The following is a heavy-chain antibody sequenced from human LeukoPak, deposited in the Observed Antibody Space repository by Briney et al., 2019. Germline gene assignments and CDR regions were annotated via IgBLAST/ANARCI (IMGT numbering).Heavy chain of an antibody. J-gene: IGHJ4*02. D-gene: IGHD1-26*01. CDR1: GFIFRSNW. CDR3: VRDLGGRSGH. CDR2: INEDGSTT. V-gene: IGHV3-74*01. Sequence: GGSLRLSCAASGFIFRSNWMHWVRQAPGKGLVWVSRINEDGSTTNHADSVKGRFTISRDNVKNTLYMEMNSLRAEDTAVYYCVRDLGGRSGHWGQGTLVAVSS.